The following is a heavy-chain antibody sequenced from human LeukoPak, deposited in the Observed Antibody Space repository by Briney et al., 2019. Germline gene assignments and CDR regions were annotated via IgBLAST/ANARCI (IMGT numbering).Heavy chain of an antibody. CDR1: GFTFSSYA. Sequence: PGGSLRLSCAASGFTFSSYAMTWVRQAPGKGLEWVSGISGSGGSTYYADSVKGRFSISRDNSKNTLYLQMNSLRAEDTAVYYCAKTYSSTWYGFDYWGQGPLVTVSS. CDR2: ISGSGGST. CDR3: AKTYSSTWYGFDY. D-gene: IGHD6-13*01. J-gene: IGHJ4*02. V-gene: IGHV3-23*01.